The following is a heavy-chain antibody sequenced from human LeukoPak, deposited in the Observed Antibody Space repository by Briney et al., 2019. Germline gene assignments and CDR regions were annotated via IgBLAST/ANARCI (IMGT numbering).Heavy chain of an antibody. D-gene: IGHD3-16*01. CDR2: INHNGNVN. CDR1: GFTVSTNF. V-gene: IGHV3-7*03. Sequence: GGSLRLSCAVSGFTVSTNFMSWVRQAPGKGPEWVASINHNGNVNYYVDSVKGRFTISRDNAKNSLYLQMSNLRAEDTAVYFCARGGGLDVWGQGATVTVSS. J-gene: IGHJ6*02. CDR3: ARGGGLDV.